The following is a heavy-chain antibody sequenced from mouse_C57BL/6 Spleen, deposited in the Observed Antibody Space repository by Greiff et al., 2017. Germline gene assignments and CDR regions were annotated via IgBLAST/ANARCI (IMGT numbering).Heavy chain of an antibody. CDR1: GYAFTNYL. J-gene: IGHJ3*01. Sequence: VHLVESGAELVRPGTSVKVSCKASGYAFTNYLIEWVKQRPGQGLEWIGVINPGSGGTNYNEKFKGKATLTADKSSSTAYMQLSSLTSEDSAVYVCARGGTRAWFAYWGQGTLVTVSA. CDR2: INPGSGGT. V-gene: IGHV1-54*01. D-gene: IGHD3-3*01. CDR3: ARGGTRAWFAY.